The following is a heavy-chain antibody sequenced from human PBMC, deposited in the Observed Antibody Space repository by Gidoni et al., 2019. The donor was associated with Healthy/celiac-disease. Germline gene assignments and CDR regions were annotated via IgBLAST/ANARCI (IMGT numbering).Heavy chain of an antibody. CDR1: GFPVSSNY. J-gene: IGHJ4*02. Sequence: EVQLVESGGGLIQPGGSLRLSCAASGFPVSSNYMSWVRQAPGKGLEWVSVIYSGGSTYYADSVKGRFTISRDNSKNTLYLQMNSLRAEDTAVYYCARVTGYDSSGYTNWGQGTLVTVSS. V-gene: IGHV3-53*01. CDR2: IYSGGST. CDR3: ARVTGYDSSGYTN. D-gene: IGHD3-22*01.